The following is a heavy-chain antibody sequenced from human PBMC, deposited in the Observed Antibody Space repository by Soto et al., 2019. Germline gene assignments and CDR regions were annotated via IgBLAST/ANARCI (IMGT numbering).Heavy chain of an antibody. CDR2: ISGSGGST. CDR3: AKPMRFLEWFENPFDY. J-gene: IGHJ4*02. Sequence: AISGSGGSTYYADSVKGRFTISRDNSKNTLYLQMNSLRAEDTAVYYCAKPMRFLEWFENPFDYWGQGTLVPVSS. V-gene: IGHV3-23*01. D-gene: IGHD3-3*01.